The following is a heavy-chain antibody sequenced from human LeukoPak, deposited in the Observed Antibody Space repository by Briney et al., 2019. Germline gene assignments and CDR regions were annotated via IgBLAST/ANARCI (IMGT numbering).Heavy chain of an antibody. CDR2: IYPGDSGT. CDR3: ARQRSGYGDYVDY. CDR1: GYSFTSHW. D-gene: IGHD4-17*01. Sequence: GESLKISCKASGYSFTSHWIGWVRQMPGKGLEWMGVIYPGDSGTRYSPSFQGQVTISADKSINTAYLQWSSLKASDTAIYYCARQRSGYGDYVDYWGLGTLVTVSS. V-gene: IGHV5-51*01. J-gene: IGHJ4*02.